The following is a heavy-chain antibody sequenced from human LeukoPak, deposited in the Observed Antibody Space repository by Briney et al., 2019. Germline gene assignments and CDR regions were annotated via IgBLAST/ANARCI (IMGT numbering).Heavy chain of an antibody. V-gene: IGHV1-46*01. D-gene: IGHD3-10*01. Sequence: GASVKVSCKASGYTFTGYYMHWVRQAPGQGLEWMGIINPSGGSTTYAQKFQGRVTMTRDTSTTTVYMELSSLRSEDTAVYYCAREDYGSGTFYKTQAFDYWGQGTLVTVSS. J-gene: IGHJ4*02. CDR1: GYTFTGYY. CDR2: INPSGGST. CDR3: AREDYGSGTFYKTQAFDY.